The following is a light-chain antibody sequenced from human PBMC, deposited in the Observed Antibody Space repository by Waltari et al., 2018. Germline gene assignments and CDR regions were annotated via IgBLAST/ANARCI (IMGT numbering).Light chain of an antibody. CDR1: QSVRKW. CDR3: QNYNSDLGVT. CDR2: QAS. Sequence: DIQITQSPSTLSASVGDRVTITCRASQSVRKWLAWYQQKPGKGPKLLIYQASILEDGVPSRFRGSGSGPECTLTITSLQPDDFATYYCQNYNSDLGVTFGQGTRLEIK. V-gene: IGKV1-5*03. J-gene: IGKJ5*01.